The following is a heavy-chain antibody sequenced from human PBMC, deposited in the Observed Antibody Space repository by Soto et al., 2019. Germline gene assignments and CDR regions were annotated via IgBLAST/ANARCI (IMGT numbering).Heavy chain of an antibody. CDR2: IYYSGST. J-gene: IGHJ6*02. D-gene: IGHD5-12*01. V-gene: IGHV4-59*01. CDR1: GGSISSYY. Sequence: SETLSLTCTVSGGSISSYYWSWIRQPPGKGLEWIGYIYYSGSTNYNPSLKSRVTISVDTSKNQFSLKLSSVTAADTAVYYCARHRYADYYYYGMDVWGQGPTVT. CDR3: ARHRYADYYYYGMDV.